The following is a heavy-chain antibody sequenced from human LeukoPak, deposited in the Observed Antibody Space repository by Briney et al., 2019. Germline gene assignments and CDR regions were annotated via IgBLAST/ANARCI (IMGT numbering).Heavy chain of an antibody. J-gene: IGHJ5*02. V-gene: IGHV4-59*12. D-gene: IGHD6-6*01. CDR1: GGSISSYY. Sequence: SETLSLTCTVSGGSISSYYWSWIRQPPGKGLEWIGYIYYSGNTNYNPSLKSRVTISVDTSKNQFSLKLSSVTAADTAVYYCARERRTFGSSQGGNWFDPWGQGTLVTVSS. CDR2: IYYSGNT. CDR3: ARERRTFGSSQGGNWFDP.